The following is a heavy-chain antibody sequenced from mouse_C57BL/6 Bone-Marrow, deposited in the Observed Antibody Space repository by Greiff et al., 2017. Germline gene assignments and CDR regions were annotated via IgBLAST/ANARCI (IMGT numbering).Heavy chain of an antibody. V-gene: IGHV1-82*01. J-gene: IGHJ4*01. CDR1: GYAFSSSW. CDR2: IYPGDGDT. CDR3: ARSLWYYAMDY. Sequence: VQLQQSGPELVKPGASVKISCKASGYAFSSSWMNWVKQRPGKGLEWIGRIYPGDGDTNYNGKFKGKATLTADKSSSTAYMQLSSLTSDDSAVYFCARSLWYYAMDYWGQGNSVTVSS. D-gene: IGHD1-1*02.